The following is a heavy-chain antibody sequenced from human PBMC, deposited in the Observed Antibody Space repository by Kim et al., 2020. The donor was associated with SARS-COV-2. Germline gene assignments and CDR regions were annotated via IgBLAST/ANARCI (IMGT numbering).Heavy chain of an antibody. CDR2: NT. CDR3: ASGNYYGMDV. V-gene: IGHV1-8*01. Sequence: NTGYAQKFQGRVTMTRNTSISTAYMELSSLRSEDTAVYYCASGNYYGMDVWGQGTTVTVSS. J-gene: IGHJ6*02.